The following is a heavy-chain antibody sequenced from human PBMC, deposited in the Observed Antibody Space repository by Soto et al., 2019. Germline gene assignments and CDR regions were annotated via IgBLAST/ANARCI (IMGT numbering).Heavy chain of an antibody. CDR3: ARDHGSGWYLV. J-gene: IGHJ4*02. CDR1: GGTFSSDT. V-gene: IGHV1-69*08. D-gene: IGHD6-19*01. Sequence: QVKLVQSGAEVKKPGSSVKVSCKASGGTFSSDTISWVRQAPGQGLEWLGRITPILGIANYAQQFQGRVKITADKSTSTAYMELSSLRSEDTAVYYCARDHGSGWYLVWGQGTLVTVSS. CDR2: ITPILGIA.